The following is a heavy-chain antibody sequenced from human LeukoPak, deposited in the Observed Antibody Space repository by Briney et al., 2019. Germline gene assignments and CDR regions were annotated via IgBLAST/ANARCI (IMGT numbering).Heavy chain of an antibody. J-gene: IGHJ4*02. CDR1: GYNFTPYW. Sequence: GESLKISCQSSGYNFTPYWIAWVRQMPGKGLEWMGITFAGYSFSIYSPSFEGQVTMSVDKSISTAYLQWSSLKASDTAMYYCARQRGYCSSTSCYAGDRDYWGQGTLVTVSS. D-gene: IGHD2-2*01. CDR3: ARQRGYCSSTSCYAGDRDY. V-gene: IGHV5-51*01. CDR2: TFAGYSFS.